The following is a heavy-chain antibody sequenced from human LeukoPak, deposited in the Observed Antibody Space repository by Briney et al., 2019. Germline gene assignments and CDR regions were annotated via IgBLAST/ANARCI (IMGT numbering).Heavy chain of an antibody. CDR3: ARVTRTLCSGGSCYSGYFDY. CDR2: IYTSGST. D-gene: IGHD2-15*01. CDR1: GGSISSGSYY. V-gene: IGHV4-61*02. Sequence: SETLSLTCTVSGGSISSGSYYWSWIRQPAGKGLEWIGRIYTSGSTNYNPSLKSRVTISVDTSKNQFSLKLSSVTAADTAVYYCARVTRTLCSGGSCYSGYFDYWGQGTLVTASS. J-gene: IGHJ4*02.